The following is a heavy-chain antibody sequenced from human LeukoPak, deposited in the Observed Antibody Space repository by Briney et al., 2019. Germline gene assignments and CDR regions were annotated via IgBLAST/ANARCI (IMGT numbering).Heavy chain of an antibody. CDR1: GFTFSAYE. CDR3: VRRRHSANNYGGDY. Sequence: PGGSLRLSCATSGFTFSAYEMNWVRQAPGKGLEWISYISDSGVSIHYADSVRGRFSISRDNANDALLLQMNTLRAEDSAVYYCVRRRHSANNYGGDYWGQGTLVTVSS. V-gene: IGHV3-48*03. D-gene: IGHD5-12*01. J-gene: IGHJ4*02. CDR2: ISDSGVSI.